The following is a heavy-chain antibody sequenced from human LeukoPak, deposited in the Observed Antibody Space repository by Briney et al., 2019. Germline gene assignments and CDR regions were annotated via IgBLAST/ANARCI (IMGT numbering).Heavy chain of an antibody. CDR3: ARGDSSGH. CDR2: ISGSGGST. D-gene: IGHD6-19*01. Sequence: GGSLRLSCTAFGFTFGDYAMSWFRQAPGKGLEWVSAISGSGGSTYYADSVKGRFTISRDNSKNTLYLQMNSLRAEDTAVYYCARGDSSGHWGQGTLVTVSS. CDR1: GFTFGDYA. J-gene: IGHJ4*02. V-gene: IGHV3-23*01.